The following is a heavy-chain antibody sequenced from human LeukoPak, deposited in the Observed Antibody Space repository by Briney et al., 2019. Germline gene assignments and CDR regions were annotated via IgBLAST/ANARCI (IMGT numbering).Heavy chain of an antibody. CDR3: ARDEGDGYKELDY. Sequence: PGGSLRLSCAASRFTFSSYAMSWVRQAPGKGLEWVAVISYDGSNKYYADSVKGRFTISRDDSKNTLYLQMNSLRAEDTAVYYCARDEGDGYKELDYWGQGTLVTVSS. CDR2: ISYDGSNK. J-gene: IGHJ4*02. V-gene: IGHV3-30-3*01. CDR1: RFTFSSYA. D-gene: IGHD5-24*01.